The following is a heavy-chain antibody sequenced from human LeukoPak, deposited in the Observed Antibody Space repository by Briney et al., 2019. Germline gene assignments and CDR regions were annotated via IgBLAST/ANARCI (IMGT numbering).Heavy chain of an antibody. J-gene: IGHJ6*01. CDR2: ISSSSSTI. Sequence: GGSLRLSCAASGFTFSSYSMNWVRQAPGKGLEWVSYISSSSSTIYYADSVKGRFTISRDNAKNSLYLQMNSLRAEDTAVYYCARDNWISGYYSGSLIMDVWGKGPRSTSPQ. CDR1: GFTFSSYS. CDR3: ARDNWISGYYSGSLIMDV. V-gene: IGHV3-48*04. D-gene: IGHD3-22*01.